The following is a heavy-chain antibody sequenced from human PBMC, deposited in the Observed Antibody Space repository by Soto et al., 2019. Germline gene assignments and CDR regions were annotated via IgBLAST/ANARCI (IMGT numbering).Heavy chain of an antibody. CDR3: ATRGSIVVVPAAPFDY. CDR1: GFTFSSYA. D-gene: IGHD2-2*01. CDR2: ISGSGGST. V-gene: IGHV3-23*01. J-gene: IGHJ4*02. Sequence: EVQLLESGGGLVQPGGSLRLSCAASGFTFSSYAMSWVHQAPGKGLEWVSAISGSGGSTYYADSVKGRFTISRDNSKNTLYLQMNSLRAEDTAVYYCATRGSIVVVPAAPFDYWGQGTLVTVSS.